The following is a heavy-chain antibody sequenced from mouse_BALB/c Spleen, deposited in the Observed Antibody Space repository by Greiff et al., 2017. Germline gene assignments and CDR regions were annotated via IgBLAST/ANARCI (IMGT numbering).Heavy chain of an antibody. CDR2: IWAGGST. V-gene: IGHV2-9*02. CDR3: ARERGNYPYAMDY. Sequence: QVQLKESGPGLVAPSQSLSITCTVSGFSLTSYGVHWVRQPPGKGLEWLGVIWAGGSTNYNSALMSRLSISKDNSKSQVFLKMNSLQTDDTAMYYCARERGNYPYAMDYWGQGTSVTVSS. CDR1: GFSLTSYG. J-gene: IGHJ4*01. D-gene: IGHD2-1*01.